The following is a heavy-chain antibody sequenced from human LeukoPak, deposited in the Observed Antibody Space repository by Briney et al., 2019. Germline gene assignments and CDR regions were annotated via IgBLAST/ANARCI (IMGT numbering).Heavy chain of an antibody. CDR2: IYHGGTT. Sequence: PSETLSLTCSVSGGPLSTYTWSWVRQSPGKGLEWIGYIYHGGTTNYSPSLKSRATISAHTARNQFSLRLRSVTAADTAIYYCARETSVGSGMQYWGQGTLVSVSS. D-gene: IGHD3-10*01. CDR1: GGPLSTYT. J-gene: IGHJ4*02. CDR3: ARETSVGSGMQY. V-gene: IGHV4-59*01.